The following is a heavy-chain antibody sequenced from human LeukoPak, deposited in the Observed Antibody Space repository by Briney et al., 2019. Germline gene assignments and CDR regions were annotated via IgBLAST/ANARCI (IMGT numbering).Heavy chain of an antibody. CDR2: ISYDGSNK. CDR1: GFTVSSNY. V-gene: IGHV3-30-3*01. CDR3: ASPRGYSYGYADDY. Sequence: GGSLRLSCAASGFTVSSNYMSWVRQAPGKGLEWVAVISYDGSNKYYADSVKGRFTISRDNSKNTLYLQMNSLRAEDTAVYYCASPRGYSYGYADDYWGQGTLVTVSS. D-gene: IGHD5-18*01. J-gene: IGHJ4*02.